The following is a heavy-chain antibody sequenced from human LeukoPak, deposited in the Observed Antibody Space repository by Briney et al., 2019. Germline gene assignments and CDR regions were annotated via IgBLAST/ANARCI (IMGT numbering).Heavy chain of an antibody. CDR1: GFTFSSYS. Sequence: PGGSLRLSCAASGFTFSSYSMNWVRQAPGKGLGWVSSISSGSSVIFYSDSVRGRFTISRDNAKRSLFLQLNSLRADDTAVYYCARGGSGATRDDTFDIWGQGTMVTVSS. D-gene: IGHD3-10*01. CDR3: ARGGSGATRDDTFDI. J-gene: IGHJ3*02. CDR2: ISSGSSVI. V-gene: IGHV3-21*01.